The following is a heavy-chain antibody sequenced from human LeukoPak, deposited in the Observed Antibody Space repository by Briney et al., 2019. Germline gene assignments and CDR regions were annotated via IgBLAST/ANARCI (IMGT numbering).Heavy chain of an antibody. CDR2: IYTSGST. CDR1: GGSISSGSYY. Sequence: SETLSLTCTVSGGSISSGSYYWSWIRQPAGKGLEWIGRIYTSGSTNYNPSLKSRVTISVDTSKNQFSLKLSSVTAADTAVYYCAREGARTMVRGVIIPYYFDYWGQGTLVTVSS. J-gene: IGHJ4*02. V-gene: IGHV4-61*02. CDR3: AREGARTMVRGVIIPYYFDY. D-gene: IGHD3-10*01.